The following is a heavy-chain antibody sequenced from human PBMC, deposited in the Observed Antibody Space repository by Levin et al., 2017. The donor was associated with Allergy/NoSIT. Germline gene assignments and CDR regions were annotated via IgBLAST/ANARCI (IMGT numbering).Heavy chain of an antibody. V-gene: IGHV4-31*03. CDR2: IYYSGSI. CDR1: GDSISSDFYY. D-gene: IGHD3-10*01. Sequence: SETLSLTCTVSGDSISSDFYYWTWIRQPPGKGLEWIGYIYYSGSIYYNPSLNSGVTISVDRSKNQFSLKLKSVTAADTAVYYCARAFYGSGVGYYFALDVWGQGATVTVSS. CDR3: ARAFYGSGVGYYFALDV. J-gene: IGHJ6*02.